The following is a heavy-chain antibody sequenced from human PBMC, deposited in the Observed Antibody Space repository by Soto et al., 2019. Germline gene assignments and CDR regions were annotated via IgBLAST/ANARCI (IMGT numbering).Heavy chain of an antibody. CDR3: ARDWDYYDSSGYYYGVDY. CDR1: GYTFTSYG. Sequence: EASVKVSCKASGYTFTSYGISWVRQVPGQGLEWMGWISAYNGNTNYAQKLQGRVTMTTDTSTSTAYMELRSLRSDDTAVYYCARDWDYYDSSGYYYGVDYWGQGTLVTVSS. V-gene: IGHV1-18*01. CDR2: ISAYNGNT. J-gene: IGHJ4*02. D-gene: IGHD3-22*01.